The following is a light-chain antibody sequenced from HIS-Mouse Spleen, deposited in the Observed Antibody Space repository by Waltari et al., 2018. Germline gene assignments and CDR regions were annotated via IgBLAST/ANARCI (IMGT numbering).Light chain of an antibody. CDR1: NIGSKS. CDR2: DDS. CDR3: SSYAGSNNFVV. V-gene: IGLV3-21*03. Sequence: SYVLTQPPSVSVAPGKTARITCGGNNIGSKSVHWYQQKPGQAPVLVVYDDSDRPSGIPERFSGSKSGNTASLTVSGLQAEDEADYYCSSYAGSNNFVVFGGGTKLTVL. J-gene: IGLJ2*01.